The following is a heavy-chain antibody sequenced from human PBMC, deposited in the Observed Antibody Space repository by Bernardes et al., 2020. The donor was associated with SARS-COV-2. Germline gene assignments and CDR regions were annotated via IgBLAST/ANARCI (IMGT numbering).Heavy chain of an antibody. J-gene: IGHJ6*01. CDR1: GASISSTSYY. D-gene: IGHD2-21*02. Sequence: SETLSLTCTVSGASISSTSYYWGWIRQAPGKGLEWIGRIDSSGISYYNTSLQSGVRRSVDTSKNTLSLRLSFVTAADTAVYYCAGSSCGIDCYIGGLRSCYSGIDVLRQAPTVSLS. V-gene: IGHV4-39*01. CDR2: IDSSGIS. CDR3: AGSSCGIDCYIGGLRSCYSGIDV.